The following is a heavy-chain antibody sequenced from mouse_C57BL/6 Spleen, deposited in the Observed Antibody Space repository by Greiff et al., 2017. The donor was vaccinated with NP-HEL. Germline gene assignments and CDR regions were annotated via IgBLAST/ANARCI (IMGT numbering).Heavy chain of an antibody. Sequence: VQLQHSGAELARPGASVKLSCKASGYTFTSYCISWVKQRTGQGLEWIGEFYPRSGNTYYNEKFKGKATLTADKSSSTAYMELRSLTSEDSAVYFCARGGSSHAMDDWGQGTTVTVSS. J-gene: IGHJ4*01. CDR1: GYTFTSYC. CDR3: ARGGSSHAMDD. CDR2: FYPRSGNT. V-gene: IGHV1-81*01. D-gene: IGHD1-3*01.